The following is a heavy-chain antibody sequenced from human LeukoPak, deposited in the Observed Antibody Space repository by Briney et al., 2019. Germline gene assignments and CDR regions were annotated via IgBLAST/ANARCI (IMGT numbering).Heavy chain of an antibody. Sequence: ASVKVSCKASGYTFTSYYMHWVRQAPGQGLEWMGIINPSGGSTSYAQKFQGRVTMTRDTSTSTVYMELSSLRSEDTAVYYCAREPIAAAGSHYYYYGMDVWGQGTTVTVPS. J-gene: IGHJ6*02. D-gene: IGHD6-13*01. CDR1: GYTFTSYY. CDR2: INPSGGST. V-gene: IGHV1-46*01. CDR3: AREPIAAAGSHYYYYGMDV.